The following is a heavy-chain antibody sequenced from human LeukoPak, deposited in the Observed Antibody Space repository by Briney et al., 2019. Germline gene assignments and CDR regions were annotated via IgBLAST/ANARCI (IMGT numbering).Heavy chain of an antibody. Sequence: GGSLRLSRAASGFTFSSYAMSWVRQAPGKGLEWVSAISGSGGSTYYADSVKGRFTISRDNSKNTLYLQMNSLRAEDTAVYYCAKEGVVVVAAQNWYFDLWGRGTLVTVSS. CDR1: GFTFSSYA. CDR2: ISGSGGST. J-gene: IGHJ2*01. D-gene: IGHD2-15*01. V-gene: IGHV3-23*01. CDR3: AKEGVVVVAAQNWYFDL.